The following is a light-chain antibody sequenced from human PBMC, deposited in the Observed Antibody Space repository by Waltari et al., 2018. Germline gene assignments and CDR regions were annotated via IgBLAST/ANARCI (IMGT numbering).Light chain of an antibody. J-gene: IGLJ2*01. CDR2: DFI. CDR3: SSYTTSSTLV. Sequence: QSALTPPASVSASPGQAITLSCTGGGPDVGRCNFVSWYQKHPGKAPKLMIYDFINRPSGVSKRFAGSKSGNTASLTISGLQPEDEADYYCSSYTTSSTLVFGGGTKVTVL. CDR1: GPDVGRCNF. V-gene: IGLV2-14*03.